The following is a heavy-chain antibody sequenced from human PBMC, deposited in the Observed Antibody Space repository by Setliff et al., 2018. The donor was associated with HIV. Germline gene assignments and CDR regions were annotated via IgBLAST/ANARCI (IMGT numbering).Heavy chain of an antibody. Sequence: SVKVSCKASGGTFSSYTISWVRQAPGQGLEWMGRIIPIFGIANYAQKFQGRVSITADKSAITAYMELSSLRSEDTAVYYCARSTDSSSFDYWGQGTLVTVSS. V-gene: IGHV1-69*02. CDR1: GGTFSSYT. J-gene: IGHJ4*02. CDR3: ARSTDSSSFDY. D-gene: IGHD6-13*01. CDR2: IIPIFGIA.